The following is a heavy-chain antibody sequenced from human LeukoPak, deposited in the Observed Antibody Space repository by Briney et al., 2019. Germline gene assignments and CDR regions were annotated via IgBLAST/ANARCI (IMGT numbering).Heavy chain of an antibody. Sequence: ASVKVSCKASGYTFTSYYMHWVRQAPRQGLEWMGIINPSGGSTSYAQKFQGRVTMTRDTSTSTVYMELSSLRSEDTAVYYCAREGRGNRGYCSGGSCYGTYYYYYMDVWGKGTTVTISS. D-gene: IGHD2-15*01. CDR3: AREGRGNRGYCSGGSCYGTYYYYYMDV. V-gene: IGHV1-46*01. CDR1: GYTFTSYY. CDR2: INPSGGST. J-gene: IGHJ6*03.